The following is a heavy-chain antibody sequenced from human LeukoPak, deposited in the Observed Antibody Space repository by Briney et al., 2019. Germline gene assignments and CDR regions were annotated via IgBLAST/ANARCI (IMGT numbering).Heavy chain of an antibody. D-gene: IGHD6-13*01. V-gene: IGHV4-39*07. Sequence: PSETLSLTCTESSDSISSSSYYWGWIRQPPGKGLEWIGNIYYSGLTYYNPSLKSRVSLPVDTSKNQFSLKLHSVTAADTAVYYCARVPSTSWNIDYWGQGILVTVSS. J-gene: IGHJ4*02. CDR1: SDSISSSSYY. CDR3: ARVPSTSWNIDY. CDR2: IYYSGLT.